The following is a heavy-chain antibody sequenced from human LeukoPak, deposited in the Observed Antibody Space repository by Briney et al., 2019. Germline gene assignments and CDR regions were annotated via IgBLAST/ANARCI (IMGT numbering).Heavy chain of an antibody. D-gene: IGHD4-17*01. CDR2: ISSSSSYI. J-gene: IGHJ3*02. CDR1: GFTFSSYS. Sequence: GSLRLSCAASGFTFSSYSMNWVRQAPEKGLEWVSSISSSSSYIYYADSVKGRFTISRDNAKNSLYLQMNSLRAEDTAVYYCAREGSGDLDAFDIWGRGTMVTVSS. CDR3: AREGSGDLDAFDI. V-gene: IGHV3-21*01.